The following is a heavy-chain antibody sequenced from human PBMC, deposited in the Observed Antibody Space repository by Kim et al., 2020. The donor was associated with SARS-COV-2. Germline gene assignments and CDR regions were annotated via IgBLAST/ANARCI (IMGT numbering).Heavy chain of an antibody. Sequence: SETLSLTCTFSAASISHYYWTWIRQSPGKGLEWIGYIYYSGVTNYNPSLKNRVTISLDTSKNQFSLKLTSVTAADTAVYFCATRRYYYIDVWGKGTTVTVSS. CDR1: AASISHYY. CDR2: IYYSGVT. CDR3: ATRRYYYIDV. J-gene: IGHJ6*03. V-gene: IGHV4-59*08.